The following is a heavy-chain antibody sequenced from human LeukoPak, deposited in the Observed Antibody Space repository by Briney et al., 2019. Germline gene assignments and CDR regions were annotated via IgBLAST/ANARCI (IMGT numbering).Heavy chain of an antibody. Sequence: GGSLRLSCAASGFTFSTYWMHWVRQAPGKGLVWVSRVNGDGSSTNYADSVKGRFTISRDNAKNTLYLQMNSLRAEGTAVYYCARDGIAAVDFDYWGQGILVTVSS. CDR1: GFTFSTYW. V-gene: IGHV3-74*01. CDR3: ARDGIAAVDFDY. J-gene: IGHJ4*02. CDR2: VNGDGSST. D-gene: IGHD6-13*01.